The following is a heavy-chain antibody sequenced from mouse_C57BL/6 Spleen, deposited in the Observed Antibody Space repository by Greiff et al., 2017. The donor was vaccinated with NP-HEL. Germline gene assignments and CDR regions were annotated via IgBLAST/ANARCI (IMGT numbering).Heavy chain of an antibody. D-gene: IGHD1-1*01. J-gene: IGHJ1*03. CDR3: ARLPYYGSSYWYFDV. CDR1: GFTFTDYY. CDR2: IRNKANGYTT. V-gene: IGHV7-3*01. Sequence: EVHLVESGGGLVQPGGSLSLSCAASGFTFTDYYMSWVRQPPGKALEWLGFIRNKANGYTTEYSASVKGRFTISRDNSQSILYLQMNALRAEDSATYYCARLPYYGSSYWYFDVWGTGTTVTVSS.